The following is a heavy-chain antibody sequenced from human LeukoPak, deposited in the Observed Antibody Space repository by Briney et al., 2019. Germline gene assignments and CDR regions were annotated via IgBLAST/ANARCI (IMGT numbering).Heavy chain of an antibody. CDR1: GGSISSYS. Sequence: SETLSLTCTVSGGSISSYSWSWIRQPPGKGLEWIGYIYHSGSTYYNPSLKSRVTISVDRSKNQFSLKLSSVTAADTAVYYCARAYYDILTGYYNGFDPWGQGTLVTVSS. J-gene: IGHJ5*02. D-gene: IGHD3-9*01. CDR2: IYHSGST. V-gene: IGHV4-30-2*01. CDR3: ARAYYDILTGYYNGFDP.